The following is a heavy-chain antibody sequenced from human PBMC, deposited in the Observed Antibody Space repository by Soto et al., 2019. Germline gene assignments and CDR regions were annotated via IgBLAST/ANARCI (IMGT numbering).Heavy chain of an antibody. CDR2: IYYSGDT. J-gene: IGHJ4*02. D-gene: IGHD6-13*01. CDR3: ARHIRAVAGLDY. Sequence: SETLSLTCTVSGGSISSYYWSWIRQPPGKGLEWIGYIYYSGDTSYNPSLKSRVTISVDTSKNQFSLKLSSVTAADTAVYYCARHIRAVAGLDYWGQGTLVTVSS. V-gene: IGHV4-59*08. CDR1: GGSISSYY.